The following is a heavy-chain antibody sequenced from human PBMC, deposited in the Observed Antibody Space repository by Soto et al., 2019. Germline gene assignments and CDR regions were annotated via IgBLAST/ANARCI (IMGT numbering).Heavy chain of an antibody. CDR1: GFTFSSYG. D-gene: IGHD6-19*01. V-gene: IGHV3-30*18. Sequence: PGGFLRLSCAASGFTFSSYGMHWVRQAPGKGLEWVAVISYDGSNKYYADSVKGRLTISRDNSKNTLYLQMNSLGAEDTAVYYCAKETSSGWSDYFDYWGQGTLVTVSS. CDR3: AKETSSGWSDYFDY. CDR2: ISYDGSNK. J-gene: IGHJ4*02.